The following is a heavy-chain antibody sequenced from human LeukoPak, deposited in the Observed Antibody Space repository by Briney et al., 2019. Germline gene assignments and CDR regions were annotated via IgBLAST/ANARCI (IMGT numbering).Heavy chain of an antibody. D-gene: IGHD2-2*01. CDR2: ISWNSGSI. CDR3: ARDPSDCSSTSCDYYYYYMDV. V-gene: IGHV3-9*01. J-gene: IGHJ6*03. Sequence: GGSLRLSCAASGFTFDDYAMHWVRQAPGKGLEWVSGISWNSGSIGYADSVKGRFTISRDNAKNSLYLQMNSLRAEDTAVYYCARDPSDCSSTSCDYYYYYMDVWGKGTTVTVSS. CDR1: GFTFDDYA.